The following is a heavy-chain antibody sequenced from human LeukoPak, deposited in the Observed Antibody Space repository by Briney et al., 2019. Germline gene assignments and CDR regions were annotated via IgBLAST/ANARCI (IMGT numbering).Heavy chain of an antibody. CDR3: VRDPSGSGFAFDS. V-gene: IGHV3-53*01. Sequence: SGGSLRLSCAASGFSVSNNHMTWVRQAPGKGPECVSVIYPGGTTYYADSVKGRFTISRDNSEDTLYLQMNSLRAEDTAVYYCVRDPSGSGFAFDSWGQGALVTVSS. CDR1: GFSVSNNH. J-gene: IGHJ5*01. CDR2: IYPGGTT. D-gene: IGHD1-1*01.